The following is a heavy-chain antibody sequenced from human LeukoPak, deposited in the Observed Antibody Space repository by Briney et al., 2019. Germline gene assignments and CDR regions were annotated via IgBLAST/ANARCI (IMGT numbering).Heavy chain of an antibody. D-gene: IGHD2-2*01. CDR3: ARGRDQLGDY. V-gene: IGHV1-18*04. Sequence: ASVKVSCKASGYTFTGYFMHWVRQAPGQGLEWMGWISAYNGNTNYAQKLQGRVTMTTDTSTSTAYMELRSLRSDDTAVYYCARGRDQLGDYWGQRTLVTVSS. CDR2: ISAYNGNT. J-gene: IGHJ4*02. CDR1: GYTFTGYF.